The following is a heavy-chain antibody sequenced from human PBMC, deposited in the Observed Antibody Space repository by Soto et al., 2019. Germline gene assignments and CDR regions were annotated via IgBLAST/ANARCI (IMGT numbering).Heavy chain of an antibody. Sequence: ASVKVSCKASGYTFTSYGISWVRQAPGQGLEWMGWISAYNGNTNYAQKLQGRVTMTTDTSTSTAYMELRSLRSGDTAVYYCARDYYDFWSGYLTPNWFDPWGQGTLVTAPQ. V-gene: IGHV1-18*04. J-gene: IGHJ5*02. D-gene: IGHD3-3*01. CDR3: ARDYYDFWSGYLTPNWFDP. CDR1: GYTFTSYG. CDR2: ISAYNGNT.